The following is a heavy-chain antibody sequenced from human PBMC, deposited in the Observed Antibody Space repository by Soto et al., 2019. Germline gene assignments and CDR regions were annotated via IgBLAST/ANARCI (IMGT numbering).Heavy chain of an antibody. J-gene: IGHJ4*02. CDR3: AKSPGMYYYDSSGYHHYDY. Sequence: GGSLRLSWAASGFTFSSYALSWVRQAPGKGLEWVSAISGSGVSTYYADSVKGRFTISRDNSKNTLYLQMNSLRVEDTAVYYCAKSPGMYYYDSSGYHHYDYWGQGTLVTVPS. CDR1: GFTFSSYA. CDR2: ISGSGVST. V-gene: IGHV3-23*01. D-gene: IGHD3-22*01.